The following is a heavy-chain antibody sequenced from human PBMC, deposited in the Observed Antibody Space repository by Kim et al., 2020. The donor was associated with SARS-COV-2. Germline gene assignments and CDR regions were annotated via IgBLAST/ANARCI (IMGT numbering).Heavy chain of an antibody. D-gene: IGHD3-16*02. Sequence: GGSLRLSCAASGFTFGDYAMHWFRQAPGKGLEWVSGISWNSGSIGYADSVKGRFTISRDNAKNSLYLQMNSLRAEDTALYYCAKEQVDYDYVWGSYRPYYFDYWGQGTLVTVSS. CDR1: GFTFGDYA. J-gene: IGHJ4*02. CDR2: ISWNSGSI. V-gene: IGHV3-9*01. CDR3: AKEQVDYDYVWGSYRPYYFDY.